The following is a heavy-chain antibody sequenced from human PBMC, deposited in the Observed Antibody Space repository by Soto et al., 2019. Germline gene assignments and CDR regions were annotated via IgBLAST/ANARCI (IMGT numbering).Heavy chain of an antibody. CDR3: ARKYQLPYYGMDV. Sequence: GGSLRLSCAASGFTFSDYYMSWIRQAPGKWLEWVSYISSSGSTIYYADSVKGRFTISRDNAKNSLYLQMNSLRAEDTAVYYCARKYQLPYYGMDVWGQGTTVTVSS. V-gene: IGHV3-11*01. CDR2: ISSSGSTI. J-gene: IGHJ6*02. D-gene: IGHD2-2*01. CDR1: GFTFSDYY.